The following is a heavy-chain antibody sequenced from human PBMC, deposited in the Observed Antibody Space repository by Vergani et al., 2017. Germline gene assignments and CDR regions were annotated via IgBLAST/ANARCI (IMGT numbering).Heavy chain of an antibody. CDR1: GGSFSVYY. J-gene: IGHJ4*02. CDR2: INDIGST. Sequence: QVQLRQWGAGLVKPSETLSLTCGVYGGSFSVYYWSWIRQSPGKGLEWIGAINDIGSTNYNPSLKSRVTISVDTSKTQFSLRLNSVTAADTAVYYCARFRGPDIVGTAFDFWAQGTLVTVSS. D-gene: IGHD5-12*01. CDR3: ARFRGPDIVGTAFDF. V-gene: IGHV4-34*02.